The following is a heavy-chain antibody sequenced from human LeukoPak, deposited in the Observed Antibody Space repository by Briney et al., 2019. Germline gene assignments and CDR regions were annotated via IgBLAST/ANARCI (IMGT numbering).Heavy chain of an antibody. V-gene: IGHV3-30*18. J-gene: IGHJ6*02. Sequence: GVSLRLSCAASGFTFSTFVMHWVRQAPGKGLEWVAFISYDGSNENYVDSVKGRFTISRDNSKSTLYLQMNSLRAADTAVYYCAKSMPPSTNPRYYHYGMDVWGQGTTVTVSS. CDR3: AKSMPPSTNPRYYHYGMDV. D-gene: IGHD2-2*01. CDR2: ISYDGSNE. CDR1: GFTFSTFV.